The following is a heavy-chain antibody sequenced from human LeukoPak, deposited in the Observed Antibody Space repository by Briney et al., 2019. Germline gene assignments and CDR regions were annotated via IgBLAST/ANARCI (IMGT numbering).Heavy chain of an antibody. CDR3: AHRDLYDSSVDV. CDR1: GFSLSCSGVG. Sequence: SGPTLVKPTLTLTLTCTFSGFSLSCSGVGLGWIRQPPGKALEWLALIDWDDDKRYSPSLKSRLSITKDTSKNQVVLTMTNMDPVDTATYYCAHRDLYDSSVDVWGQGTLVTVSS. V-gene: IGHV2-5*02. J-gene: IGHJ4*02. D-gene: IGHD3-22*01. CDR2: IDWDDDK.